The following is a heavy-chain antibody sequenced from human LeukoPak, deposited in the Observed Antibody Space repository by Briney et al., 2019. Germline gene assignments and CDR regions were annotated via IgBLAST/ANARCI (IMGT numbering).Heavy chain of an antibody. CDR1: GDSVSDSPAV. V-gene: IGHV6-1*01. J-gene: IGHJ4*02. CDR3: ARGAVRRGTNFDY. D-gene: IGHD3-10*01. Sequence: SQTLSLTFAISGDSVSDSPAVWTWLRHSPSRGLEGLGRAYYRSKWYIEYAVSVKGRLTITPDTSKNQFSLQLNSVTPEHTAVYYCARGAVRRGTNFDYWGQGTLVTVSS. CDR2: AYYRSKWYI.